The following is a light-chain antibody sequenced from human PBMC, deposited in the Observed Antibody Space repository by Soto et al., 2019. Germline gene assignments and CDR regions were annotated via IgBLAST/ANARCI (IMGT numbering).Light chain of an antibody. CDR1: ISNIGTNT. Sequence: GLTQPPSASGTPGQRVTISCSGSISNIGTNTVSWYQQLPGTAPKLLIFSNNQRPSGVTDRFSGSKSGTSASLAISGLQSEDEADYFCAAWDDSVNGRGYVFGTGTKVTVL. CDR2: SNN. CDR3: AAWDDSVNGRGYV. V-gene: IGLV1-44*01. J-gene: IGLJ1*01.